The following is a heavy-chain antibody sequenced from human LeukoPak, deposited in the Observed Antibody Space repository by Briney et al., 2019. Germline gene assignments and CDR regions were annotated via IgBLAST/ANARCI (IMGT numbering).Heavy chain of an antibody. J-gene: IGHJ4*02. D-gene: IGHD2-2*02. CDR2: IIPILGIA. CDR1: GGTFSSYT. Sequence: SVKVSCKASGGTFSSYTISWVRQAPGQGLEWMGRIIPILGIANYAQKFQGRVTITADKSTGTAYMELSSLRSEDTAVYYCARDRVNCGSTSCYKDYWGQGTLVTVSS. CDR3: ARDRVNCGSTSCYKDY. V-gene: IGHV1-69*04.